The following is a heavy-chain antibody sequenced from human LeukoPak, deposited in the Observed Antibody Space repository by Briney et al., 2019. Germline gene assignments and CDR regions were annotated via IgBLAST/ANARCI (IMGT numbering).Heavy chain of an antibody. CDR3: ARGGELLPYYYYGMDV. Sequence: GGSLRLSCAASGSTFSSYTMNWVRQAPGKGLEWVSSISSSSSYIYYADSVKGRFTISRDNAKNSLYLQMNSLRAEDTAVYYCARGGELLPYYYYGMDVWGQGTTVTVSS. J-gene: IGHJ6*02. CDR1: GSTFSSYT. V-gene: IGHV3-21*01. D-gene: IGHD1-7*01. CDR2: ISSSSSYI.